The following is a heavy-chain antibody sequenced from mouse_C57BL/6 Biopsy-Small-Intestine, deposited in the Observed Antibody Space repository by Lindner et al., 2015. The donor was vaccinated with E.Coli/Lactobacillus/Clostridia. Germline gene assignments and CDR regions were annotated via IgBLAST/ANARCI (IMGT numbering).Heavy chain of an antibody. Sequence: VKVSCKASGFTFTSYYIHWVRQAPGQGLEWMGIINPSGGSATYAQKFQGRVTMTRDPSTSTVYMALSSLISEDTAVYYCARDPPYYDSNGYSRYYYGMDVWGQGTTVTVSS. CDR1: GFTFTSYY. D-gene: IGHD2-4*01. J-gene: IGHJ1*01. CDR2: INPSGGSA. CDR3: ARDPPYYDSNGYSRYYYGMDV. V-gene: IGHV1-55*01.